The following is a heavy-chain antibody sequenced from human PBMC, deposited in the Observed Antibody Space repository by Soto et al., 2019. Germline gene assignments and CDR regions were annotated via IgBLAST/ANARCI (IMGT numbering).Heavy chain of an antibody. D-gene: IGHD3-10*01. Sequence: EVQLLESGGGLVQPGGSLRLSCAASGFTFSSYAMSWVRQAPGKGLEWVSAISGSGGSTYYADSVKGRFTISRDNSKNTLYLQMISLRAEDTAVYYGATASGWFGEFDYWGQGTLVTVSS. V-gene: IGHV3-23*01. CDR1: GFTFSSYA. CDR2: ISGSGGST. J-gene: IGHJ4*02. CDR3: ATASGWFGEFDY.